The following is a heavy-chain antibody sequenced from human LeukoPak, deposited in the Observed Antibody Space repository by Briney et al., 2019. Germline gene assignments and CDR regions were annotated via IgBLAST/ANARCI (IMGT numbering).Heavy chain of an antibody. Sequence: PSETLSLTCTVSGGSISSSSYYWGWIRQPPGKGLEWIGSIYHSGSTYYNPSLKSRVTISVDTSKNQFSLKLSSVTAADTAVYYCARHVKLGYDSSGRHQTLDYWGQGTLVTVSS. CDR3: ARHVKLGYDSSGRHQTLDY. V-gene: IGHV4-39*01. CDR1: GGSISSSSYY. CDR2: IYHSGST. J-gene: IGHJ4*02. D-gene: IGHD3-22*01.